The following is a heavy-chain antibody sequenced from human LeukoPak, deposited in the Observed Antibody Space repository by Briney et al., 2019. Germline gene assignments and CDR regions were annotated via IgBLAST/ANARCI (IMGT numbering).Heavy chain of an antibody. CDR1: GYSISSGYY. Sequence: SETLSLTCTVSGYSISSGYYWGWIRQPPGKGLEWIGSIYYSGTTYYNPSLKSRVTISVDTSKNQFSLNLSSVTAADTAVYYCARRQFCSGTSCSLDYWGQGTLVTVSS. D-gene: IGHD2-2*01. CDR3: ARRQFCSGTSCSLDY. V-gene: IGHV4-38-2*02. CDR2: IYYSGTT. J-gene: IGHJ4*02.